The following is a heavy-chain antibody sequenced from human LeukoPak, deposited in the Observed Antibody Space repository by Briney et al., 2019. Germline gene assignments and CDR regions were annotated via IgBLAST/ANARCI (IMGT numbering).Heavy chain of an antibody. J-gene: IGHJ5*02. Sequence: ASVKVSCKASGYTFTSYGISWVRQAPGQGLEWMGWINPNSGGTNYAQKFQGRVTMTRDTSISTAYMELSSLRSEDTAVYYCARGRRLVAAAAQGDWFDPWGQGTLVTVSS. V-gene: IGHV1-2*02. CDR3: ARGRRLVAAAAQGDWFDP. D-gene: IGHD6-13*01. CDR1: GYTFTSYG. CDR2: INPNSGGT.